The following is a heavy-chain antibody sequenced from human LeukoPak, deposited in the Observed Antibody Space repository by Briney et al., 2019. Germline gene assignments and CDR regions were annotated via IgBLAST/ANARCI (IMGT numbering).Heavy chain of an antibody. V-gene: IGHV3-23*01. CDR2: ISGSADNS. J-gene: IGHJ4*02. CDR1: GFTFSSFA. D-gene: IGHD2-2*01. CDR3: AKVPGPSCYGGIDY. Sequence: GGSLRLSCAASGFTFSSFAMSWVRQAPGKGLEWVSAISGSADNSYYADSVKGRFTISRDNSKSTLCLQMNSLRAEDTAVYYCAKVPGPSCYGGIDYWGQGTLVTVSS.